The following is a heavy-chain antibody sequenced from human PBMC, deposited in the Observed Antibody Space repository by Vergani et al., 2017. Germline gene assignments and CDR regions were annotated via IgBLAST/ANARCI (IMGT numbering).Heavy chain of an antibody. Sequence: QVQLVQSGAEVKTPGSSVKVSCKASGGTFSSYAISWVRQAPGQGLEWMGGIIPIFGTANYAQKFQGRFTITADESTSTAYMDLSSLRSEDTAVYYCAGNHGDYDILTGSTQDYWGQGTLVTVSS. J-gene: IGHJ4*02. V-gene: IGHV1-69*01. CDR3: AGNHGDYDILTGSTQDY. CDR2: IIPIFGTA. CDR1: GGTFSSYA. D-gene: IGHD3-9*01.